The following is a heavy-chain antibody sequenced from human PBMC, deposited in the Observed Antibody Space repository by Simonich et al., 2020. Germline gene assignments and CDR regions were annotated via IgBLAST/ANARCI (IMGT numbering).Heavy chain of an antibody. CDR3: ARQEYSSSSFDY. D-gene: IGHD6-6*01. CDR1: VGSISSYY. J-gene: IGHJ4*02. CDR2: IYYRGST. Sequence: QVQLQESGPGLVKPSETLSLTCTVSVGSISSYYWGWIRQPPGKGLEWIGYIYYRGSTNYNPSLKSRVTISVDTSKNQFALKRSSVTAADTAVYYCARQEYSSSSFDYWGQGTLVTVSS. V-gene: IGHV4-59*08.